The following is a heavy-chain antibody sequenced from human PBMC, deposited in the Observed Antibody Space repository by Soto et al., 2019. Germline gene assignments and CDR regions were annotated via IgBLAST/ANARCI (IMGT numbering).Heavy chain of an antibody. V-gene: IGHV1-18*01. J-gene: IGHJ5*02. CDR2: ISAYNGNT. CDR3: ARRKGRTGTTGGPGDENWFDP. CDR1: GCTFTSYG. D-gene: IGHD1-7*01. Sequence: GASVKVSCKASGCTFTSYGISWVRQAPGQGLEWMGWISAYNGNTNYAQKLQGRVTMTTDTSTSTAYMELRSLRSDDTAVYYCARRKGRTGTTGGPGDENWFDPWGQGTLVTVSS.